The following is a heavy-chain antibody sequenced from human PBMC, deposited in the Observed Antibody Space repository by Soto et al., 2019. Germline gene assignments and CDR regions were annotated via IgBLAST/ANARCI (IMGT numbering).Heavy chain of an antibody. CDR1: GFSLNSYA. CDR3: ATDGVQYVVSGLYYFHY. CDR2: ISYNGKNK. D-gene: IGHD2-15*01. V-gene: IGHV3-30*15. Sequence: PGGSLRLSCAASGFSLNSYAMHWVRQVPGKGLEWVAFISYNGKNKYYGDSVKGRFTISRDDSTNTLFLQMSSLRSEDTAVYYCATDGVQYVVSGLYYFHYWGQGTLVTVS. J-gene: IGHJ4*02.